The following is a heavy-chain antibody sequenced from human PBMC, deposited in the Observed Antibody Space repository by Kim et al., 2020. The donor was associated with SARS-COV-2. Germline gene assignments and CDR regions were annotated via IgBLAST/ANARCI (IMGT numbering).Heavy chain of an antibody. CDR2: FGVSGGNT. D-gene: IGHD3-9*01. Sequence: GGSLRLSCAASGFTFSSYAMSWVRQPPGKGLEWVSTFGVSGGNTYYADSVKGRFTISRDNSKNTLFLQMNSLRAEDTAVYYCAKGRLFIDYWGQGTLVTV. CDR3: AKGRLFIDY. J-gene: IGHJ4*02. CDR1: GFTFSSYA. V-gene: IGHV3-23*01.